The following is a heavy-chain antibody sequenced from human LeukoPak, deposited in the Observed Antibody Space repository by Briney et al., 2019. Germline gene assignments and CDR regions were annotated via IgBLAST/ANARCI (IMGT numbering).Heavy chain of an antibody. CDR3: ARACGFNSGSYWHDY. D-gene: IGHD1-26*01. J-gene: IGHJ4*02. Sequence: GSSVKVSCKASGYTFTGYYMHWVRQAPGQGLEGMGWINPNSGGTNYAQKFQGGVTMTRDTSISTAYMELSRLRSDDTGVYYCARACGFNSGSYWHDYWGQGTLVTVSS. V-gene: IGHV1-2*02. CDR1: GYTFTGYY. CDR2: INPNSGGT.